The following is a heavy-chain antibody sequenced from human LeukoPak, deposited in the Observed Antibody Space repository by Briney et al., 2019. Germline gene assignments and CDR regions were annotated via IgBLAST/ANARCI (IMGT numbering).Heavy chain of an antibody. CDR3: ASGAVTTFGSWFDP. D-gene: IGHD3-16*01. CDR1: GGTFSSYA. Sequence: SVNVSCKASGGTFSSYAISWVRQAPGQGLEWMGRIIPILGIANYAQKFQGRVTITADKSTSTAYMELSSLRSEDTAVYYCASGAVTTFGSWFDPWGQGTLVTVSS. CDR2: IIPILGIA. J-gene: IGHJ5*02. V-gene: IGHV1-69*04.